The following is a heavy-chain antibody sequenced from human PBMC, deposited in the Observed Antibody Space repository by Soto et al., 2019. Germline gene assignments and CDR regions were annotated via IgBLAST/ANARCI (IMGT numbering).Heavy chain of an antibody. CDR2: ISWDGGST. D-gene: IGHD3-9*01. J-gene: IGHJ4*02. V-gene: IGHV3-43*01. Sequence: EVQLVESGGVVVQPGGSLRLSCAASGFTFDDYTMHWVRQAPGKGLEWVSLISWDGGSTYYADSVKGRFTISRDNSKNSLYLQMNSLRTEDTALYYCAKVAQRYFDWSYFDYWGQGTLVTVSS. CDR1: GFTFDDYT. CDR3: AKVAQRYFDWSYFDY.